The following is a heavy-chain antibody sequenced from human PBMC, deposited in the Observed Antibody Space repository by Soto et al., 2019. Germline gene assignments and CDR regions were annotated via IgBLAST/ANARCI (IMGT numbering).Heavy chain of an antibody. V-gene: IGHV4-34*09. CDR1: GGSFSGYC. CDR2: IYHSGST. J-gene: IGHJ4*02. D-gene: IGHD3-3*01. Sequence: ASETLSLTCAVYGGSFSGYCWSWIRQPPGKGLEWIGEIYHSGSTNYNPSLKSRVTISVDTSKNQFSLKLSSVTAADTAMYYCARALSNDFWSGYPFDYWGPGTLVTVSS. CDR3: ARALSNDFWSGYPFDY.